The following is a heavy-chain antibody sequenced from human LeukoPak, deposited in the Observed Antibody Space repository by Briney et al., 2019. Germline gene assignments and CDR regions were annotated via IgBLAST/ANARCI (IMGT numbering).Heavy chain of an antibody. V-gene: IGHV1-3*03. Sequence: ASVKVSCKASGYTFTSYAMHWVRQAPGQRLEWMGWINAGNGNTKYSQEFQGRVTITRDTSASTAYMELSSLRSEDMAVYYCARGAVVAATLPHYYYYYMDVWGKGTTVTVSS. J-gene: IGHJ6*03. CDR3: ARGAVVAATLPHYYYYYMDV. CDR1: GYTFTSYA. D-gene: IGHD2-15*01. CDR2: INAGNGNT.